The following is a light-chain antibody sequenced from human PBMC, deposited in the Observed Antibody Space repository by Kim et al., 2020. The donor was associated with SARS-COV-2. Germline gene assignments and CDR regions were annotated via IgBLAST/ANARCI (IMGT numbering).Light chain of an antibody. J-gene: IGKJ2*01. CDR3: QQYNDWPRT. Sequence: EIAMTQSPATLSVSPGQGATLSCRASQSISSNLAWFQQKPGQSPRLLIYGASTRATGVPARFSGSGVGTDFTLTISSLRSEDFAIYYCQQYNDWPRTFGQGTKLDI. CDR2: GAS. V-gene: IGKV3-15*01. CDR1: QSISSN.